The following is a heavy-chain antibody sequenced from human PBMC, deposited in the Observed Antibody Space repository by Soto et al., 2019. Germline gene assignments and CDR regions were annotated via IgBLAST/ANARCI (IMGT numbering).Heavy chain of an antibody. CDR3: AKVRPLRDCTRTSCLGAFDI. D-gene: IGHD2-2*01. Sequence: GSLSLCCAASGITFSSYAMSWVRQAPGKGLEWDSAITASGDTTYYADSVKGRFTISRDNSKSTMYWQMNSLRAEDTAVYYCAKVRPLRDCTRTSCLGAFDIWGQGTMVTVSS. J-gene: IGHJ3*02. V-gene: IGHV3-23*01. CDR1: GITFSSYA. CDR2: ITASGDTT.